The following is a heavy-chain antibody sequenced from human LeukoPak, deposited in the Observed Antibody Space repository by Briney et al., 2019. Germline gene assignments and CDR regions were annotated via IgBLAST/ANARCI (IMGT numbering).Heavy chain of an antibody. V-gene: IGHV3-53*01. J-gene: IGHJ4*02. CDR1: GFTVSSNY. Sequence: GGSLRLSCAASGFTVSSNYMSWVRQAPGKGLEWVSVIYSGGSTYYADSVKGRFTISRDNSKNTLYLQMNSLRAEDTAVYYCAREPYGDCSSTSCYGRYFDYWGQGTLVTVSS. CDR2: IYSGGST. D-gene: IGHD2-2*01. CDR3: AREPYGDCSSTSCYGRYFDY.